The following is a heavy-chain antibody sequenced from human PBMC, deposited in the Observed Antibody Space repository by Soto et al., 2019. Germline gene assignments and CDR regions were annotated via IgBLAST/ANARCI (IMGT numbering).Heavy chain of an antibody. V-gene: IGHV1-69*06. D-gene: IGHD6-6*01. CDR2: IIPIFGTA. J-gene: IGHJ4*02. Sequence: QVQLVQSGAEVKKPGSSVKVSCKASGGTFSSYAISWVRPAPGQGPEWMGGIIPIFGTANYAQKFQGRVTITADKSTSTAYMELSSLRSEDTAVYYCARTYSSSSAFDYWGQGTLVTVSS. CDR1: GGTFSSYA. CDR3: ARTYSSSSAFDY.